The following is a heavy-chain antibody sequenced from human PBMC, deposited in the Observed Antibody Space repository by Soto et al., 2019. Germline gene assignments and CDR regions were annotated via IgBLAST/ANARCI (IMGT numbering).Heavy chain of an antibody. CDR1: GFTFSSYA. CDR2: MSYDGSNK. CDR3: ARDPVGGDSSASVDY. J-gene: IGHJ4*02. D-gene: IGHD3-22*01. Sequence: QVQLVESGGGVVQPGRSLRLSCAASGFTFSSYAMHWVRRAPGKGLEWMAVMSYDGSNKYYADSVKGRYTISRDNSKNTLYLQMNSLRAEDTAVYYCARDPVGGDSSASVDYWGQGTLVTVSS. V-gene: IGHV3-30-3*01.